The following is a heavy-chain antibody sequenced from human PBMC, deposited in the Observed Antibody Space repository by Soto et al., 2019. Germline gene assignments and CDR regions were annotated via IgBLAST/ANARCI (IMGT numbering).Heavy chain of an antibody. V-gene: IGHV1-2*02. Sequence: ASVKVSCKTSGDTFTDSSMHWVRQAPGQGLEWMGWINLNSGDTYYAQNFQGRVTLTRDTSIITAYMELSRLKSDDTAVYYCARDLGGYDLYGPDTWGQGTLVTVSS. CDR3: ARDLGGYDLYGPDT. CDR2: INLNSGDT. CDR1: GDTFTDSS. D-gene: IGHD5-12*01. J-gene: IGHJ5*02.